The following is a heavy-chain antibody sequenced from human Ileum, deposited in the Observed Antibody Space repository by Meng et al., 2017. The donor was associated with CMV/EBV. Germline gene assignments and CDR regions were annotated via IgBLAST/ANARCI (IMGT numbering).Heavy chain of an antibody. Sequence: SGYTFISYDVTWVRPAPGQGLEWMGWMNPNTGYTDIAQKFQGRVSITRNTATRTVYMQLSSLSSEDTAMYYCVRGKSGGGYDFTFDSWGQGTLVTVSS. J-gene: IGHJ5*01. V-gene: IGHV1-8*03. D-gene: IGHD5-12*01. CDR1: GYTFISYD. CDR2: MNPNTGYT. CDR3: VRGKSGGGYDFTFDS.